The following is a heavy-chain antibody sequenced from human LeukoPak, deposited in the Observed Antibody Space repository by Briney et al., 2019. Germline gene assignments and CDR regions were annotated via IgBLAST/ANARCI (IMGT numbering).Heavy chain of an antibody. D-gene: IGHD6-13*01. CDR2: ISSSSYI. Sequence: GGSLRLSCAASGSTFSSYSVNWVRQAPGKGLEWVSSISSSSYIYYADSVKGRFTISRDNAKNSLYLQMNSLRAEDTAVYYCARDRGIAALDVWGQGTTVTVSS. CDR1: GSTFSSYS. V-gene: IGHV3-21*01. J-gene: IGHJ6*02. CDR3: ARDRGIAALDV.